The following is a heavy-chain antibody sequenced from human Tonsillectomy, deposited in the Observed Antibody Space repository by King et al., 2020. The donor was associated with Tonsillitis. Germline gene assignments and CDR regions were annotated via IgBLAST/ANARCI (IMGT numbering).Heavy chain of an antibody. V-gene: IGHV3-13*04. D-gene: IGHD3-10*01. CDR2: IGTAGDT. J-gene: IGHJ3*02. CDR1: GFTFSSYD. CDR3: ARAGRGDAFDI. Sequence: VQLVESGGGLVQPGGSLRLSCAAFGFTFSSYDMHWVRQATGKCLEWVSVIGTAGDTYYPGSVKGRFTISRENAKNSLYLQMNSLRAGDTAVYYCARAGRGDAFDIWGQGTMVTVSS.